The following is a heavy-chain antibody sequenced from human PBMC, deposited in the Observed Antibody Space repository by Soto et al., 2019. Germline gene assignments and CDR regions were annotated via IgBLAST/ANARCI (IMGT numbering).Heavy chain of an antibody. CDR1: GFTFSIYG. CDR2: ISYDGSNK. J-gene: IGHJ4*02. V-gene: IGHV3-30*18. D-gene: IGHD3-22*01. Sequence: QVQLVESGGGVVQPGRSLRLSCAASGFTFSIYGMHWVRQAPGKGLEWVAVISYDGSNKYYADSVKGRFTISRDNSKNTLYLQMNSLRAEDTAVYYCANDGGYYYWNYWGQGTLVNVSS. CDR3: ANDGGYYYWNY.